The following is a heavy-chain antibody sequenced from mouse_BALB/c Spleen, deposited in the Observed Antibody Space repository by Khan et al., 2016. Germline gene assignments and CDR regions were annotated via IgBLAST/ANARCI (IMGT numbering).Heavy chain of an antibody. CDR3: ASGRLRWEFDY. J-gene: IGHJ3*01. V-gene: IGHV5-4*02. CDR1: GFTFSDYY. D-gene: IGHD2-4*01. Sequence: EVELVESGGGLVKPGESLKLSCAASGFTFSDYYMYWVRQTPEKRLEWVATISDGGSYTYYPDSVKGRFTITRDNAKNNLYLQMSSLKSEDTALCCCASGRLRWEFDYWGQGTLVTVSA. CDR2: ISDGGSYT.